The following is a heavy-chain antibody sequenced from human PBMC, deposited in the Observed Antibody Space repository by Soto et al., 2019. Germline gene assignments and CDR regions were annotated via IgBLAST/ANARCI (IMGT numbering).Heavy chain of an antibody. V-gene: IGHV4-30-4*01. CDR2: ISRTGNS. Sequence: QLQESGPGLVQPSQTLSLTCSVSGELIAGGTYNWSWVRQAPGKGLEWIGYISRTGNSYQRPSLKSRVSMSVDTSKNFFSLNLSSVTAADTAVYYCARVIPSIYRGVSVNAWFHPWGQGTLVTVSS. CDR3: ARVIPSIYRGVSVNAWFHP. D-gene: IGHD3-10*01. J-gene: IGHJ5*02. CDR1: GELIAGGTYN.